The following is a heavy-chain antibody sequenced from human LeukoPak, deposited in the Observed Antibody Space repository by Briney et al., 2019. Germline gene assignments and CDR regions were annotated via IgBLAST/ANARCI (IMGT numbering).Heavy chain of an antibody. Sequence: SETLSLTCAVYGGSFSGYYWSWLRQPPGKGLEWIGEIKHSGSTNYNPSLKSRVTISVDTSKNQFSLKLSSVTAADTAVYYCARMYDWSGAWFDPWGQGTLVTGSS. D-gene: IGHD1-1*01. CDR1: GGSFSGYY. CDR2: IKHSGST. V-gene: IGHV4-34*01. CDR3: ARMYDWSGAWFDP. J-gene: IGHJ5*02.